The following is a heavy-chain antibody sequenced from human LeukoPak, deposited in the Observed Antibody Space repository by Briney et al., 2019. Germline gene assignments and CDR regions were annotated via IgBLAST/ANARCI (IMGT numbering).Heavy chain of an antibody. CDR2: ISAYNGNT. J-gene: IGHJ6*03. D-gene: IGHD6-25*01. CDR1: GGTFSSYA. CDR3: ARLSGPYYYYYYMDV. V-gene: IGHV1-18*01. Sequence: ASVKVSCKASGGTFSSYAISWVRQAPGQGLEWMGWISAYNGNTNYAQKLQGRVTMTTDTSTSTAYMELRSLRSDDTAVYYCARLSGPYYYYYYMDVWGKGTTVTVSS.